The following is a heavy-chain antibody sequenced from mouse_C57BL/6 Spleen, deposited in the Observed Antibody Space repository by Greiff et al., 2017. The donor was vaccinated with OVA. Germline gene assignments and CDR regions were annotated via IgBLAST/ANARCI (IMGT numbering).Heavy chain of an antibody. CDR1: GYTFTSYW. Sequence: VQLQQPGAELVKPGASVKMSCKASGYTFTSYWITWVKQRPGQGLEWIGDIYPGSGSTNYNEKFKSKATLTVDTSSSTAYMQLSSLTSEDSAVYYCARGGPYDYGEYFDYWGQGTTLTVSS. D-gene: IGHD2-4*01. CDR3: ARGGPYDYGEYFDY. J-gene: IGHJ2*01. CDR2: IYPGSGST. V-gene: IGHV1-55*01.